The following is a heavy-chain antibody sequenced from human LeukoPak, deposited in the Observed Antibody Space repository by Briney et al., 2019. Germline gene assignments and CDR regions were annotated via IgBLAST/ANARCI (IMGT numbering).Heavy chain of an antibody. D-gene: IGHD5-12*01. Sequence: GGSLRLSCSASGFTFSSYEMHWVRQAPGKGLEYVSGISSNGGNTYYADSVKGRFTISRDNSKNTLYLQMSSLRAEDTAVYYCVKPGVAIVATTYYFDYWGQGTLVTVSS. CDR3: VKPGVAIVATTYYFDY. CDR2: ISSNGGNT. V-gene: IGHV3-64D*06. J-gene: IGHJ4*02. CDR1: GFTFSSYE.